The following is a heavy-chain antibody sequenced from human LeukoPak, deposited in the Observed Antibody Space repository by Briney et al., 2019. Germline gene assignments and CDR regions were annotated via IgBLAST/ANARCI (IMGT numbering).Heavy chain of an antibody. CDR3: ATDPLAYCGGDCYPLGMDV. CDR2: IVVGSGNT. D-gene: IGHD2-21*02. CDR1: GFTFTSSA. J-gene: IGHJ6*04. V-gene: IGHV1-58*02. Sequence: SVKVSCKASGFTFTSSAMQWVRQARGRRLEWIGWIVVGSGNTNYAQKFQVRVTITRDMSTSTAYMELSSLRSEDTAVYYCATDPLAYCGGDCYPLGMDVWGKGTTVTVSS.